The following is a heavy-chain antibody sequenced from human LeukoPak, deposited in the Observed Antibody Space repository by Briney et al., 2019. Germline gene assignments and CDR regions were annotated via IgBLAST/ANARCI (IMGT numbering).Heavy chain of an antibody. J-gene: IGHJ4*02. CDR1: GGSFSSYA. Sequence: SVKVSRKASGGSFSSYAISWVRQAPGQGLEWMGGIIPIFGTANYAQKFQGRVTITADESTSTAYMELSSLRSEDTAVYYCARTNMIVDKSLDYWGQGTLVTVSS. CDR2: IIPIFGTA. D-gene: IGHD3-22*01. V-gene: IGHV1-69*13. CDR3: ARTNMIVDKSLDY.